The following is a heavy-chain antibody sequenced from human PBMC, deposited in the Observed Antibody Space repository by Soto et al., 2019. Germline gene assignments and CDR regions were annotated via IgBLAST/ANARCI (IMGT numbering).Heavy chain of an antibody. CDR2: ISWNSGSI. D-gene: IGHD3-10*01. J-gene: IGHJ4*02. CDR3: AKDYYGSGSYDY. V-gene: IGHV3-9*01. CDR1: GFTFDDYA. Sequence: GGSLRLSCAASGFTFDDYAMHWVRQAPGKGLEWVSGISWNSGSIGYADSVKGRFTISRDNAKNSMYLQMNSLRAEDTALYYCAKDYYGSGSYDYWGQGTLVTVSS.